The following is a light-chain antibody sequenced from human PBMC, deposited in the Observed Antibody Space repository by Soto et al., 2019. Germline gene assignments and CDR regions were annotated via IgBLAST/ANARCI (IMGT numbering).Light chain of an antibody. V-gene: IGKV1-12*01. J-gene: IGKJ5*01. CDR1: QTISSW. CDR2: AAS. Sequence: DIQMTQSPSTLSGSVGDRVTTTCRASQTISSWLAWYQQKPGKAPKLLIYAASSLQSGVPSRFSGSGSGTDFTLTISSLQPEDFATYYCQQANSFPITFGQGTRLEIK. CDR3: QQANSFPIT.